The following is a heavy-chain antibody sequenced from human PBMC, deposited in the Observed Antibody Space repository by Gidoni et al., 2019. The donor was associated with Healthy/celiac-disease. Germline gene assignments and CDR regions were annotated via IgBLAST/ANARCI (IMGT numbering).Heavy chain of an antibody. J-gene: IGHJ6*02. CDR1: GGTFSSYA. CDR3: ARGVGAEELQSMDV. V-gene: IGHV1-69*17. D-gene: IGHD1-26*01. Sequence: QVQLVQSGAEVKKPGSSVKVSCKASGGTFSSYAISWVRQAPGQGLEWMGGIIPICGIANYAQKFQGRVTITADKSTSTAYMELSSLRSEDTAVYYCARGVGAEELQSMDVWGQGTTVTVSS. CDR2: IIPICGIA.